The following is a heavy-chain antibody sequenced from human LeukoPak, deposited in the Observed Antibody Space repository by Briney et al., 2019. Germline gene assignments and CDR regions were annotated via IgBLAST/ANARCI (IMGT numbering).Heavy chain of an antibody. D-gene: IGHD3-9*01. Sequence: TGGSLRLSCAASGFTVSSNYMSWIRQAPGKGLEWVSVIYSGGSTYYADSVKGRFTISRDNSKNTLYLQMNSLRAEDTAVYYCAKDRSAKAYYDILTGYAYWGQGTLVTVSS. J-gene: IGHJ4*02. CDR3: AKDRSAKAYYDILTGYAY. CDR1: GFTVSSNY. CDR2: IYSGGST. V-gene: IGHV3-53*01.